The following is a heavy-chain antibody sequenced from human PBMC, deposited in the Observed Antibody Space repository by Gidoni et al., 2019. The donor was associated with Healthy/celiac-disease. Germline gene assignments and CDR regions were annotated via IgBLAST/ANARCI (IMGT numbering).Heavy chain of an antibody. D-gene: IGHD6-13*01. CDR3: AKEQQLVRIFDY. V-gene: IGHV3-30*18. J-gene: IGHJ4*02. CDR2: ISYDGINK. Sequence: QVQLVESGGGVVQPGRSLRLSCAASGFTFSSYGMHWVRQAPGKGLEWVAVISYDGINKYYADSVKGRFTISRDNSKNTLYLQMNSLRAEDTAVYYCAKEQQLVRIFDYWGQGTLVTVSS. CDR1: GFTFSSYG.